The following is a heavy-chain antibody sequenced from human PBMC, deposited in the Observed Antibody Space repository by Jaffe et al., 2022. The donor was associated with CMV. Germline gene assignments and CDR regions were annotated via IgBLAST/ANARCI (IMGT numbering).Heavy chain of an antibody. CDR1: GFTFSSYA. CDR3: AKGGYSSGWPRSRVYYGMDV. CDR2: ISGSGGST. D-gene: IGHD6-19*01. V-gene: IGHV3-23*01. Sequence: EVQLLESGGGLVQPGGSLRLSCAASGFTFSSYAMSWVRQAPGKGLEWVSAISGSGGSTYYADSVKGRFTISRDNSKNTLYLQMNSLRAEDTAVYYCAKGGYSSGWPRSRVYYGMDVWGQGTTVTVSS. J-gene: IGHJ6*02.